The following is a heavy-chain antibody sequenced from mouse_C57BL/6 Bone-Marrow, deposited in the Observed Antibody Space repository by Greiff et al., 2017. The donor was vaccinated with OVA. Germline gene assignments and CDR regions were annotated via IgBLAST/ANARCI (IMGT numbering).Heavy chain of an antibody. CDR1: GYAFSSYW. D-gene: IGHD2-3*01. CDR3: ARRLLSWYFDV. CDR2: IYPGDGDT. V-gene: IGHV1-80*01. Sequence: VKLQESGAELVKPGASVKISCKASGYAFSSYWMNWVKQRPGKGLEWIGQIYPGDGDTNYNGKFKGKATLTADKSSSTAYMQLSSLTSEDSAVYFCARRLLSWYFDVWGTGTTVTVSS. J-gene: IGHJ1*03.